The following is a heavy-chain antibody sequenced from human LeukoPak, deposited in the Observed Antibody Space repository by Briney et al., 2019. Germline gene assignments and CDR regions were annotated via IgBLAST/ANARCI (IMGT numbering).Heavy chain of an antibody. V-gene: IGHV1-8*01. D-gene: IGHD2-15*01. CDR1: GYTFTSYD. CDR2: MNPNSGNT. CDR3: ARGGLCSGGSCYDFDY. J-gene: IGHJ4*02. Sequence: APVKVSCKASGYTFTSYDINWVRQATGQGLEWMGWMNPNSGNTGYAQKFQGRVTMTRNTSISTAYMELSSLRSEDTAVYYCARGGLCSGGSCYDFDYWGQGTLVTVSS.